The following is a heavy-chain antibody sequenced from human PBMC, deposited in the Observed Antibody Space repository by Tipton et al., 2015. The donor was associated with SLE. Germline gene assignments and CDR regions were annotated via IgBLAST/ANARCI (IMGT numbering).Heavy chain of an antibody. CDR3: ARRKYYYMDV. Sequence: TLSLICSVSGDSFYSSHDQWDWIRQSPGKGLEWIGSRFSGGSTYYNPSLKSRVTISVGMSKSQFSLNLNLVTAADTAIYYCARRKYYYMDVWGKGATVTVSS. CDR2: RFSGGST. V-gene: IGHV4-39*01. CDR1: GDSFYSSHDQ. J-gene: IGHJ6*03.